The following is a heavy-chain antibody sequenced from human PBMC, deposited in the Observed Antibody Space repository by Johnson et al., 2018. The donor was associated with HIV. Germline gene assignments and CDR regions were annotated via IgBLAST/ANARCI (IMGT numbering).Heavy chain of an antibody. Sequence: QVQLVESGGGVVHPGRSLRLSCAASGFTFRSYPMNWVRQAPGKGLEWVAFVSYDESSKYYRDSVKGRFTISRDNSKNTLYLQMNSLRADDTAVYYCAKVGATVVTPSGEAFDIWGQGAMVTVSS. V-gene: IGHV3-30*04. D-gene: IGHD4-23*01. CDR2: VSYDESSK. J-gene: IGHJ3*02. CDR1: GFTFRSYP. CDR3: AKVGATVVTPSGEAFDI.